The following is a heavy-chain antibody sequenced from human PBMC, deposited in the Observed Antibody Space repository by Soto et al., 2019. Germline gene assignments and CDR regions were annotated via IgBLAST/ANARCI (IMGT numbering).Heavy chain of an antibody. CDR1: GYTFTTFG. Sequence: QVQLVQSGAEVKKPGASVKVSCTTSGYTFTTFGISWVRQATGQGLEWMGWISAYNGNTNYAQKFQGSVTITTETPTSTAYLALRRLRSDDTAVYYCARGGTLTDYCGQGTLVNVSS. V-gene: IGHV1-18*01. D-gene: IGHD3-16*01. CDR2: ISAYNGNT. CDR3: ARGGTLTDY. J-gene: IGHJ4*02.